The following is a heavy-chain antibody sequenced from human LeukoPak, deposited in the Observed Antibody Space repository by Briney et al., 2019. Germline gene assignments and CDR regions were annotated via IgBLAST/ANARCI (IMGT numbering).Heavy chain of an antibody. CDR3: AKEDLRYFDCFVY. Sequence: GGSLRLSCAASGLTLSSYPMSWVPQAPGKGLEWVSAISRCDDSTYYADSVKGRYTNSRDNSKNTLYLEMNSLRAEDTAVYYCAKEDLRYFDCFVYWGQGTLVTVSS. V-gene: IGHV3-23*01. D-gene: IGHD3-9*01. CDR2: ISRCDDST. J-gene: IGHJ4*02. CDR1: GLTLSSYP.